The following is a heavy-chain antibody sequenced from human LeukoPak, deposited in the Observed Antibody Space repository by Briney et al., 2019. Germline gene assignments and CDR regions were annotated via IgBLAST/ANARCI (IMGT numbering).Heavy chain of an antibody. Sequence: GASVKVSCKASGYTFTGYYMHWVRQAPGQGLEWMGWINPNSGGTNYAQKFQGRVTMTRDTSINTAYMELSRLRSDDTAVYYCARVGDYASDAFDIWGQGTMVTVSS. D-gene: IGHD4-17*01. J-gene: IGHJ3*02. CDR2: INPNSGGT. CDR3: ARVGDYASDAFDI. CDR1: GYTFTGYY. V-gene: IGHV1-2*02.